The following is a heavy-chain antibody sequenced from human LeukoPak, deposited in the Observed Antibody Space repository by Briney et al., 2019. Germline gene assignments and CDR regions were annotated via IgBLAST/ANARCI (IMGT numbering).Heavy chain of an antibody. V-gene: IGHV3-72*01. CDR3: VQPSQGYFQN. J-gene: IGHJ1*01. Sequence: GGSLRLSCGASGFTFDSYVMNWVRQAPRKGLEWLARIRNKNQGHTTVYAASVRGRFAISRDDSSNSLHLQMNRLKTEDTAVYYCVQPSQGYFQNWGQGTLVTVSS. CDR1: GFTFDSYV. D-gene: IGHD3-22*01. CDR2: IRNKNQGHTT.